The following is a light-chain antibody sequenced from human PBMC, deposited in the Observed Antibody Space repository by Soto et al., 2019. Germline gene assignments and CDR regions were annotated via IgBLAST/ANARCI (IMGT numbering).Light chain of an antibody. J-gene: IGLJ1*01. CDR3: SSYTSSSTLYV. CDR1: SSDVGYYNY. CDR2: EVS. V-gene: IGLV2-14*01. Sequence: LTQPASVSGSPVQSITISCTGTSSDVGYYNYVSWYQQHPCKAPKLIIYEVSNRPSGVSNRLSGSKSGNTASLTISGLQAEDEADYYCSSYTSSSTLYVFGTGTKVTVL.